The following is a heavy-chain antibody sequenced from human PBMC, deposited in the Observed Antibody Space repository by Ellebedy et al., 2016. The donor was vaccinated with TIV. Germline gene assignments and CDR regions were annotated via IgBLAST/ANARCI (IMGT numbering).Heavy chain of an antibody. J-gene: IGHJ6*03. Sequence: SETLSLTCTVSGDSISSFYWSWIRQPPGKGLEWMGDFFYSGSTNYNPSLKSRVTLSVDTSKNQFSLKLSSVTAADTAVYYCARERYYGSGTGYMDVWGKGTTVTVSS. CDR1: GDSISSFY. D-gene: IGHD3-10*01. CDR3: ARERYYGSGTGYMDV. V-gene: IGHV4-59*01. CDR2: FFYSGST.